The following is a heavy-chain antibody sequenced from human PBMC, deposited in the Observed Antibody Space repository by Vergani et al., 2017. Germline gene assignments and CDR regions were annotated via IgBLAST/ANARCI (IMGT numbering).Heavy chain of an antibody. CDR1: GFTFSSYA. J-gene: IGHJ4*02. V-gene: IGHV3-23*04. CDR2: ISGSGGSP. CDR3: Y. D-gene: IGHD2-15*01. Sequence: VQLVESGGGLVKPGGSLRLSCAASGFTFSSYAMNWVRQAPGKGLEWVSTISGSGGSPYYADSVKGRFTISRDNSKNTLCLQMNSLRAEDTEGGVDYWGQGTLVTVSS.